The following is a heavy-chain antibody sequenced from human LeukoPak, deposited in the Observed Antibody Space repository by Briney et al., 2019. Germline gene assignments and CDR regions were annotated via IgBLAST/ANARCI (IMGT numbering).Heavy chain of an antibody. CDR2: INPSGGST. Sequence: GASVKVSCKASGYTFTSYYMHWVRQAPGQGLEWMGIINPSGGSTSYAQKFQGRVTMTRDMSTSTAYMELSSLRSEDTAVYYCARFGVSYGNSSSWYGGYWGQGTLVTVSS. CDR3: ARFGVSYGNSSSWYGGY. V-gene: IGHV1-46*01. J-gene: IGHJ4*02. CDR1: GYTFTSYY. D-gene: IGHD6-13*01.